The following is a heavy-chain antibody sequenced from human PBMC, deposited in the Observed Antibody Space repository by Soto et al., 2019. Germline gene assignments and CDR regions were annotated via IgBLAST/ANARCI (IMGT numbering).Heavy chain of an antibody. CDR2: ISASATQT. V-gene: IGHV3-23*01. CDR3: AKPITAGGSNS. CDR1: GFNFNIYA. D-gene: IGHD3-10*01. J-gene: IGHJ5*02. Sequence: EARILESGGGLAQPGGSLKISCTASGFNFNIYAMSWVRQAPGKGLEWVSGISASATQTYYAESVKGRFAISRDNSKRTRYLQLNSLTPEEAARYYCAKPITAGGSNSWGPGTLVAVSS.